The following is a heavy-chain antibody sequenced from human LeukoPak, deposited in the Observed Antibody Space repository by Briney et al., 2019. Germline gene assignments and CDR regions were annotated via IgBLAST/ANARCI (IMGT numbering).Heavy chain of an antibody. J-gene: IGHJ4*02. CDR1: GFTFSSYA. CDR2: ISGSGGST. CDR3: ASGDYDFWSGYYNPFDY. V-gene: IGHV3-23*01. D-gene: IGHD3-3*01. Sequence: GGSLRLSCAASGFTFSSYAMSWVRQAPGKGLEWVSAISGSGGSTFYADSVKGRFTISRDNAKNSLYLQMNSLRAEDTAVYYCASGDYDFWSGYYNPFDYWGQGTLVTVSS.